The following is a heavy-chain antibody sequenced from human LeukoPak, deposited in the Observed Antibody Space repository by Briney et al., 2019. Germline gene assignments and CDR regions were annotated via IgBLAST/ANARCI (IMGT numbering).Heavy chain of an antibody. Sequence: ASVKVSCKLSGYTGIELSMHWVRQVPGKGLEWMGGFDPEDGETKYAQKFQGRVTMTEDTSTDTAYMELSGLTSEDTAVYYCATHTVSGVVTYASLIWGRGTLVTVSS. J-gene: IGHJ3*02. CDR3: ATHTVSGVVTYASLI. CDR2: FDPEDGET. CDR1: GYTGIELS. D-gene: IGHD3-3*01. V-gene: IGHV1-24*01.